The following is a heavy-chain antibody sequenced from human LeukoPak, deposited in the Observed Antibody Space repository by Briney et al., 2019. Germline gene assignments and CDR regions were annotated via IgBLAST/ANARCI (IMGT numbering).Heavy chain of an antibody. D-gene: IGHD3-3*01. J-gene: IGHJ4*02. Sequence: SETLSLTCTVSGGSISSYYWSWIRQPAGKGLEWIGRIYTSGSTNYNPSLKSRVIMSVDTSKNQFSLKLSSVTAADTAVYYCVGSGYYMSAFDYWGQGTLVTVSS. CDR3: VGSGYYMSAFDY. CDR2: IYTSGST. V-gene: IGHV4-4*07. CDR1: GGSISSYY.